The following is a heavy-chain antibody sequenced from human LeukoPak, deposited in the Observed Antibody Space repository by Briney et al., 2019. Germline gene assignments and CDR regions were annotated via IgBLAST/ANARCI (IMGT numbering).Heavy chain of an antibody. CDR3: ARVGDETAFDI. J-gene: IGHJ3*02. V-gene: IGHV3-64*01. Sequence: GGSLRLSCAASGFTFSNYAMHWVRQAPGKGLEYVSAISANGGHTYYANSVKGRFTISRDNSKNTLYFQMGSLRAEDMAVYYCARVGDETAFDIWGQGTMVTVSS. CDR2: ISANGGHT. CDR1: GFTFSNYA. D-gene: IGHD4-17*01.